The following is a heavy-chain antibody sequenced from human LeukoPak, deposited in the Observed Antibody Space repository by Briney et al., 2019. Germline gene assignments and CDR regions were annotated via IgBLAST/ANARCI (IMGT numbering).Heavy chain of an antibody. J-gene: IGHJ4*02. D-gene: IGHD3-10*01. CDR3: ARDFAREFTIDY. Sequence: GGSLRVSRAASVFTSSNYNLNTVRQTPGKRPQRVSYISSSSNIIYYADSVKGRVTISRDNAKNSLFLQMNSLRDEDTAVYYCARDFAREFTIDYWGQGTLVTVSS. V-gene: IGHV3-48*02. CDR2: ISSSSNII. CDR1: VFTSSNYN.